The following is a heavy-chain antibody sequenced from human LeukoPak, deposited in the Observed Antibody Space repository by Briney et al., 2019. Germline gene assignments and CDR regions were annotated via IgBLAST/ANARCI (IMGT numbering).Heavy chain of an antibody. Sequence: SETLSLTCTVSGGSISSYYWSWIRQPAGKGLQWIGRIYTSGSTNYNPSLKSRATMSVDTSKNQFSLKLSSVTAADTAVYYCASSPGYSSSWYSPWWYFDLWGRGTLVTVSS. V-gene: IGHV4-4*07. CDR2: IYTSGST. CDR3: ASSPGYSSSWYSPWWYFDL. CDR1: GGSISSYY. J-gene: IGHJ2*01. D-gene: IGHD6-13*01.